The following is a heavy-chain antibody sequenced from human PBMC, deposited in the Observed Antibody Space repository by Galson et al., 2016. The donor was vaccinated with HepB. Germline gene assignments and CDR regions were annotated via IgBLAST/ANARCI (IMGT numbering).Heavy chain of an antibody. D-gene: IGHD3-22*01. CDR3: GRGFYDSSGYSEPFHY. Sequence: TLSLTCTVSGGSISSGTYYWSWIRQPAGKGLESIGRIYTSGTTNYNPSLQSRVTISVDTSKNQFSLKLSSVTAADTALYYCGRGFYDSSGYSEPFHYWGQGLLVTVSS. J-gene: IGHJ4*02. CDR2: IYTSGTT. CDR1: GGSISSGTYY. V-gene: IGHV4-61*02.